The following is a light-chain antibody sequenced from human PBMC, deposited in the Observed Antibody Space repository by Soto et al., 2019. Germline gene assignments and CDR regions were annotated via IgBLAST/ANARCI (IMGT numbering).Light chain of an antibody. CDR1: QSVSNN. CDR3: HQRQSWPRT. Sequence: EIVMTQSPATLSVSPGERATLSCRAGQSVSNNLAWYQQKPGQAPRLLISGASTRATGIPARFSASGSGTDFTLTISDVQPEDFALYYCHQRQSWPRTFGQGTKVDIK. V-gene: IGKV3-15*01. J-gene: IGKJ1*01. CDR2: GAS.